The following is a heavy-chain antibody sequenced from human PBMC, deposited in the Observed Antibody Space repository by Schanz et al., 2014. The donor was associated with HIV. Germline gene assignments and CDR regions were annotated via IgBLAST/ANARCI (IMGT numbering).Heavy chain of an antibody. D-gene: IGHD2-15*01. V-gene: IGHV1-18*01. Sequence: QVQLVQSGAEVQKPGASVKVSCKASGYTFISYGISWVRQAPGQGLEWMGWISAYNGNTNYAQNLQGRVTMTADTFTSTAYMELRSLTSDDTAVYYCARGYCSGGTCYSGDYWGQGTLVTVSS. CDR3: ARGYCSGGTCYSGDY. J-gene: IGHJ4*02. CDR1: GYTFISYG. CDR2: ISAYNGNT.